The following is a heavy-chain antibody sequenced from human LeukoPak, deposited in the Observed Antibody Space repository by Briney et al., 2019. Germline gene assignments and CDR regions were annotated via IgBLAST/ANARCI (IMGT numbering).Heavy chain of an antibody. V-gene: IGHV5-51*01. D-gene: IGHD6-13*01. Sequence: GQALNISSTISPHSSTRYSTICMRHVHRKGLEWMGIIYPGDSDTRYSPSFQGQVTISADKSISTAYLQWSSLKASDTAMYYCARPAAGSIFDDSWGQGTLVTVSS. J-gene: IGHJ4*02. CDR2: IYPGDSDT. CDR1: PHSSTRYS. CDR3: ARPAAGSIFDDS.